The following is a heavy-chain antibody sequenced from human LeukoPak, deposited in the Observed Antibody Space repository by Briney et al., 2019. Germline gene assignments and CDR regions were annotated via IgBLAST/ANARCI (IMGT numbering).Heavy chain of an antibody. CDR1: GFVFSSYE. CDR3: ASHTGYMDV. Sequence: QPGGSLRLSCAASGFVFSSYEMNWVRQAPGKGLEWVSYTSSSGSTIYYADSVKGRFTISRDNAKNSLYLQMNSLRAEDTAVYYCASHTGYMDVWGKGTTVTISS. CDR2: TSSSGSTI. J-gene: IGHJ6*03. V-gene: IGHV3-48*03.